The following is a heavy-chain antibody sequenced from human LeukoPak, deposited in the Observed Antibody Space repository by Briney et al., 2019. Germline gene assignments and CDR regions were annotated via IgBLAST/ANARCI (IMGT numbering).Heavy chain of an antibody. CDR3: AKDRANYYDSSGFDY. CDR1: GFTFSSYA. Sequence: GGSLRLSCAASGFTFSSYAMSWVRQAPGKGLEWVSSISDNGVTRYYADSVKGRFTISRDNSKNTLYLQMNSLRAEDTAVYYCAKDRANYYDSSGFDYWGQGTLVTVSS. V-gene: IGHV3-23*01. J-gene: IGHJ4*02. CDR2: ISDNGVTR. D-gene: IGHD3-22*01.